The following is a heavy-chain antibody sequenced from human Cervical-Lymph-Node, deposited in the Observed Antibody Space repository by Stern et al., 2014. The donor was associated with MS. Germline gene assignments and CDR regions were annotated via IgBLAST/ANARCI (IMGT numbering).Heavy chain of an antibody. V-gene: IGHV4-31*03. CDR2: IYYSGTT. Sequence: QLQLQESGPGLVKPSQTLSLTCTVSGDSIASTSYYWSWLRQHPTQGLEWIGYIYYSGTTYYNPSLQSRLSLSVDTSKTQFSLKLNSVTAADTAIYYCARFRTIYDWFDPWGQGTLVTVSS. J-gene: IGHJ5*02. CDR3: ARFRTIYDWFDP. D-gene: IGHD2/OR15-2a*01. CDR1: GDSIASTSYY.